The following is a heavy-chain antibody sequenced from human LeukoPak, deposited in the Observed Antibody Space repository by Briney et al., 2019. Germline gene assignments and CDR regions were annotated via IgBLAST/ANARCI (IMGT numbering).Heavy chain of an antibody. J-gene: IGHJ4*02. CDR3: ARDRRATGGSGWYRVVRFDY. CDR2: ICISGSTI. CDR1: GFTLRRYE. D-gene: IGHD6-19*01. V-gene: IGHV3-48*03. Sequence: GGTLTLSCAASGFTLRRYELNWVRQAPGKGLEWVSYICISGSTIYYADSVKGRFTISRDNAKNSLYLQMNSLRAEDTAVYYCARDRRATGGSGWYRVVRFDYWGQGTLVTVSS.